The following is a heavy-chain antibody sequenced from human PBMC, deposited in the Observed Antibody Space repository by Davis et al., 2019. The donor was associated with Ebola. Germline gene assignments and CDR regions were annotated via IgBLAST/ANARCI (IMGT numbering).Heavy chain of an antibody. Sequence: GESLKISCAASGFIFRNYAMHWVRQAPGKGLEWVAVVSHSERERFYADSVKGRLTISRDNSKNTLYLQIHSLRVEDTAVYHCAKEKTEIPFEYWGQGTLVTVSS. CDR2: VSHSERER. V-gene: IGHV3-30*18. D-gene: IGHD2-2*01. CDR3: AKEKTEIPFEY. CDR1: GFIFRNYA. J-gene: IGHJ4*02.